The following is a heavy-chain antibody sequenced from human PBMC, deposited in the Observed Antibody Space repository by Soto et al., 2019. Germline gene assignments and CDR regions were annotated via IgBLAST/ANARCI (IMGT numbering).Heavy chain of an antibody. CDR3: ARASYDFWSGYYRSGAFDI. Sequence: ASVKVSCKASGYTFTSYFIHWVRQAPRQGLEWMGAINPSGGSPTYAQKFQGRVTMTRDTSTSTAYMELSSLRSEDTAVYYCARASYDFWSGYYRSGAFDIWGQGTMVTVSS. CDR1: GYTFTSYF. J-gene: IGHJ3*02. CDR2: INPSGGSP. V-gene: IGHV1-46*01. D-gene: IGHD3-3*01.